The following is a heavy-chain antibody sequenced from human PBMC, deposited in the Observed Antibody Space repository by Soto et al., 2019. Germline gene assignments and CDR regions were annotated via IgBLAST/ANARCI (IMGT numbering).Heavy chain of an antibody. CDR2: IKQDGSEK. V-gene: IGHV3-7*03. CDR1: GFTFSSYW. Sequence: PGGSLRLSCAASGFTFSSYWMSWVRQAPGKGLEWVANIKQDGSEKYYVDSVKGRFPISRDNAKNSLYLQMNSLRAEDTAVYYCAREDSSSPDPRAGYGMDVWGQGTTVTVSS. J-gene: IGHJ6*02. D-gene: IGHD6-6*01. CDR3: AREDSSSPDPRAGYGMDV.